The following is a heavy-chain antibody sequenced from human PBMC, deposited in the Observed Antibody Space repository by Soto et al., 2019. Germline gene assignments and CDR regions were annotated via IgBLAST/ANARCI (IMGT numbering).Heavy chain of an antibody. CDR2: ISGYNANT. Sequence: QVQLVQSGAEVKKPGASVKVSCKASGYSFTRYGISWVRQAPGQGLEWMGWISGYNANTNYPENLQGRVTMPTDTSTSTAYMEVRNLISDATAVYYCARMGDVPYYYYGLDVWGQGTTVTVSS. CDR1: GYSFTRYG. D-gene: IGHD3-16*01. V-gene: IGHV1-18*01. CDR3: ARMGDVPYYYYGLDV. J-gene: IGHJ6*02.